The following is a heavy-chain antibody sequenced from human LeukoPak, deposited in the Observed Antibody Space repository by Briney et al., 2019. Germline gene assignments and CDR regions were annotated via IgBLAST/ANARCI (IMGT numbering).Heavy chain of an antibody. D-gene: IGHD3-22*01. Sequence: GGSLRLSCAASGFAFNTYSMNWVRQAPGKGLEWVSYITSTSSTIHHADSVKGRFTISRDNAKNSLYLQMNSLRAEDTAVYYCARSGPGGYDSSGYYPEYFQHWGQGTLVTVSS. V-gene: IGHV3-48*04. CDR3: ARSGPGGYDSSGYYPEYFQH. CDR2: ITSTSSTI. J-gene: IGHJ1*01. CDR1: GFAFNTYS.